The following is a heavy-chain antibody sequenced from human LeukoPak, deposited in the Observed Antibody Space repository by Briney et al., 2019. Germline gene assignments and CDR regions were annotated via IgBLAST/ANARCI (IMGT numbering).Heavy chain of an antibody. Sequence: PGRSLRLSCAASGFTFSSYALHWVRQAPGKGLEWVAVISYDGSNKYYADSVKGRFTISRDNSKNTLYLQMNSLRAEGTAVYYCASRITVFGVATRGYYMDVWGKGTTVTVSS. D-gene: IGHD3-3*01. V-gene: IGHV3-30-3*01. CDR1: GFTFSSYA. CDR3: ASRITVFGVATRGYYMDV. J-gene: IGHJ6*03. CDR2: ISYDGSNK.